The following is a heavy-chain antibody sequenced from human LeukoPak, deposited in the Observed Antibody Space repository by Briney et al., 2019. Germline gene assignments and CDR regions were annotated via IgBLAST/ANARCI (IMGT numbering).Heavy chain of an antibody. CDR1: GGSISSGGYY. Sequence: SQTLSLTCTVSGGSISSGGYYWSWIRQPPGKGLEWIGYIYHSGSTYYNPSLKSRVTISVDRSKNQFSLKLSSVTAADTAVYYCVRIPGGDTAMVGFFDYWGQGTLVTVSS. D-gene: IGHD5-18*01. CDR3: VRIPGGDTAMVGFFDY. V-gene: IGHV4-30-2*01. CDR2: IYHSGST. J-gene: IGHJ4*02.